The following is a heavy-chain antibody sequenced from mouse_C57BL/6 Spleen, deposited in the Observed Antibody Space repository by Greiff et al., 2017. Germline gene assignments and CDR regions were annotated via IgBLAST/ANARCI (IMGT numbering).Heavy chain of an antibody. CDR2: INYDGSST. J-gene: IGHJ4*01. CDR3: AREGLGAMDY. D-gene: IGHD2-13*01. V-gene: IGHV5-16*01. Sequence: EVKVVESEGGLVQPGSSMKLSCTASGFTFSDYYMAWVRQVPEKGLEWVANINYDGSSTYYLDSLKSRFIISRDNAKNILYLQMSSLKSEDTATYYCAREGLGAMDYWGQGTSVTVSS. CDR1: GFTFSDYY.